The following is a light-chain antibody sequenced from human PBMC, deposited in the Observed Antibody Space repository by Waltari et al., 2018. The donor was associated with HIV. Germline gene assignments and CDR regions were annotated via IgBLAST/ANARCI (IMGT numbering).Light chain of an antibody. J-gene: IGLJ2*01. CDR3: QAWDSSTVV. CDR2: QDR. V-gene: IGLV3-1*01. CDR1: NLGNKY. Sequence: SYELTQPPSVSVSPGQTASITCSGDNLGNKYASWYQQRPGQSPVLVIYQDRKRPSGIPERFSGSNSGNTATLTISGTQAMDEADYYCQAWDSSTVVFGGGTKLTVL.